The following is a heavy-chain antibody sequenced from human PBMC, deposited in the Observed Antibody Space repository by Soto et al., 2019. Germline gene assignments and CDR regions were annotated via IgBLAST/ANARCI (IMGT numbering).Heavy chain of an antibody. Sequence: EVQSVESGGGLVQPGGSLRLSCAASGFTFSSNWMHWVRQGPGKGLVWVSRIANDGRSRDYADSVKGRFTISRDNAKNTLYLEMSSLRAEDTAVYYCSTGSGWYSPDYWGQGTLVTVSS. D-gene: IGHD6-19*01. CDR1: GFTFSSNW. V-gene: IGHV3-74*01. CDR2: IANDGRSR. J-gene: IGHJ4*02. CDR3: STGSGWYSPDY.